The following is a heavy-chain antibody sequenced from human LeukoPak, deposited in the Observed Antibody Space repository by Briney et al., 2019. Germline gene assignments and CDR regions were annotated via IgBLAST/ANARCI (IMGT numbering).Heavy chain of an antibody. CDR3: ARGFGATYGNYFDY. D-gene: IGHD3-16*01. J-gene: IGHJ4*02. Sequence: GSLRLSCAASGFTLSSYWMHWVRQAPGKGLEWIGYIYYSGSTYYNPSLKSRVTISVDTSKNQFSLKLSSVTAADTAVYYCARGFGATYGNYFDYWGQGTLVTVSS. V-gene: IGHV4-59*06. CDR1: GFTLSSYW. CDR2: IYYSGST.